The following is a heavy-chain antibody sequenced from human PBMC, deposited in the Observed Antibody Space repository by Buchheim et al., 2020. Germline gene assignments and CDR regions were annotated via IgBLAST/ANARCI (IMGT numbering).Heavy chain of an antibody. CDR1: GYTFTSYD. J-gene: IGHJ6*02. CDR3: ARWIQLWPPLYYYYYGMDV. CDR2: MNPNSGNT. Sequence: QVQLVQSGAEVKKPGASVKVSCKASGYTFTSYDINWVRQATGQGLEWMGWMNPNSGNTGYAQKFQGRVTMTKNTSISTAYMELSSLRSEDTAVYYCARWIQLWPPLYYYYYGMDVWGQGTT. V-gene: IGHV1-8*01. D-gene: IGHD5-18*01.